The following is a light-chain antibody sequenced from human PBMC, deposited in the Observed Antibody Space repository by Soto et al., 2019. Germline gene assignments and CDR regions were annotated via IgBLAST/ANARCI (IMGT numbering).Light chain of an antibody. CDR3: QQYGSSPWT. CDR2: GAS. CDR1: QSVSSSY. J-gene: IGKJ1*01. V-gene: IGKV3-20*01. Sequence: EIVLTQSPGTLSLSPGERATLSCRASQSVSSSYLAWYQQKPGQAPRLLIYGASSRATGIPDRFSGSGSGTDFTLTISGLEAEDFAVYYCQQYGSSPWTFGQGTKVEFK.